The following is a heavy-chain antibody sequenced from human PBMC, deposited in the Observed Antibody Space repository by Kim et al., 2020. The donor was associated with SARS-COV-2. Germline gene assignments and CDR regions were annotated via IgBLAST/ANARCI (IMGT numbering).Heavy chain of an antibody. V-gene: IGHV3-15*01. D-gene: IGHD6-13*01. CDR1: GFTFSNAW. CDR3: TTPSHRRIAAAAGMDV. J-gene: IGHJ6*02. Sequence: GGSLRLSCAASGFTFSNAWMSWVRQAPGKGLEWVGRIKSKTDGGTTDYAAPVKGRFTISRDDSKNTLYLQMNSLKTEDTAVYYCTTPSHRRIAAAAGMDVWGQGTTVTVSS. CDR2: IKSKTDGGTT.